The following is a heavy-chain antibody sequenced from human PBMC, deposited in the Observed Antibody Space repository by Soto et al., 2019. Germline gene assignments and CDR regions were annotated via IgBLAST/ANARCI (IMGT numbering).Heavy chain of an antibody. J-gene: IGHJ4*02. CDR3: AKDTWRYCSGGSCYSDY. CDR2: ISYDGSNK. CDR1: GFTFSSYG. D-gene: IGHD2-15*01. Sequence: QVQLVESGGGVVQPGRSLRPSCAASGFTFSSYGMHWVRQAPGKGLEWVAVISYDGSNKYYADSVKGRFTISRDNSKNTLYLQMNSLRAEDTAVYYCAKDTWRYCSGGSCYSDYWGQGTLVTVSS. V-gene: IGHV3-30*18.